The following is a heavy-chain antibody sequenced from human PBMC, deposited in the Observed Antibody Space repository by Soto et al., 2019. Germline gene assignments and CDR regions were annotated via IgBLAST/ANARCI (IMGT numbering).Heavy chain of an antibody. CDR1: GGSISSGSYY. V-gene: IGHV4-31*03. CDR2: IYHSGGT. Sequence: PSETLSLTCTVSGGSISSGSYYWNWVRQHPGKGLEWIGHIYHSGGTYYNTSLRSRVTMSLDTSKNQFSLKLSSVTAADTAVYYCSIDLNYYDSSGYYCYYFDYWGQGTPVTVSS. D-gene: IGHD3-22*01. CDR3: SIDLNYYDSSGYYCYYFDY. J-gene: IGHJ4*02.